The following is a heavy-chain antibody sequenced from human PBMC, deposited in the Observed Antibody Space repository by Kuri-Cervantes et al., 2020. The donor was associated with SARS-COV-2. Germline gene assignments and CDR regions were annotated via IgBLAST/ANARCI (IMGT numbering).Heavy chain of an antibody. CDR3: ATGPPYYDPSNWFDP. CDR1: GGTFSSYA. J-gene: IGHJ5*02. V-gene: IGHV1-69*13. Sequence: SVKVSCKASGGTFSSYAISWVRQAPGQGLEWMGGIIPIFGTANYAQKFQGRLTITADESTSTAYMELSSLRSEDTAVYYCATGPPYYDPSNWFDPWGQGTLVTVSS. D-gene: IGHD3-3*01. CDR2: IIPIFGTA.